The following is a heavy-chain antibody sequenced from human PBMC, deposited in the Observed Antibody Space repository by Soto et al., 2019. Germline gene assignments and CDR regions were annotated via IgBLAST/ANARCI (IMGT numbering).Heavy chain of an antibody. CDR2: ISSSGSTI. CDR1: GFTFSSYE. D-gene: IGHD3-16*02. V-gene: IGHV3-48*03. Sequence: LRLSCAASGFTFSSYEMNWVRQAPGKGLEWVSYISSSGSTIYYADSVKGRFTISRDNAKNSLYLQMNSLRAEDTAVYYCARASYYDYVWGSYRPYRDAFDIWGQGTMVTVSS. CDR3: ARASYYDYVWGSYRPYRDAFDI. J-gene: IGHJ3*02.